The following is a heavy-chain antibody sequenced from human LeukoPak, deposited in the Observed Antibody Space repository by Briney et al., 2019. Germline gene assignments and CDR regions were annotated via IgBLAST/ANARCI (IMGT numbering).Heavy chain of an antibody. D-gene: IGHD3-22*01. CDR1: GGSISSYF. V-gene: IGHV4-4*07. Sequence: SETLSLTCTVSGGSISSYFWSWIRHPARKGLEWIGRIYTSGSTNSGSTNYNPSLKTRVTITVETSKNHLSPKLSSVAAADTAVYYCARSRAHYYDSSGYYYPFDYWGQGTLVTVSS. CDR2: IYTSGSTNSGST. CDR3: ARSRAHYYDSSGYYYPFDY. J-gene: IGHJ4*02.